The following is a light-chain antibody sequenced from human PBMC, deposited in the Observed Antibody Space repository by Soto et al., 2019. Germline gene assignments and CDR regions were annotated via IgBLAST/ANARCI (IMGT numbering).Light chain of an antibody. CDR2: DAS. CDR1: QSISSW. J-gene: IGKJ1*01. Sequence: DIPMTQSPSTLSASVGDRVTITCRASQSISSWLAWYQQKPGKAPKLLIYDASSLESGVPSRFSGGGSGTEFTLTISSLQPDDFATYYCQQYDSYSRTFGQGTKVDI. V-gene: IGKV1-5*01. CDR3: QQYDSYSRT.